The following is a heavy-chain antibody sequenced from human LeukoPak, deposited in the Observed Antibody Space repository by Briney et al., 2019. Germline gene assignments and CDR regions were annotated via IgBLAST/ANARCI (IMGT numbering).Heavy chain of an antibody. D-gene: IGHD3-22*01. Sequence: GGSLRLSCAASGFTFSSYSMNWVRQAPGKGLEWVSYISSSSSTIYYADSVKGRFTISRDNAKNSLYLQMNSLRAEDTAVYYYARDPRYYDSSGYYYVYNYYYGMDVWGQGTTVTVSS. CDR1: GFTFSSYS. J-gene: IGHJ6*02. V-gene: IGHV3-48*01. CDR2: ISSSSSTI. CDR3: ARDPRYYDSSGYYYVYNYYYGMDV.